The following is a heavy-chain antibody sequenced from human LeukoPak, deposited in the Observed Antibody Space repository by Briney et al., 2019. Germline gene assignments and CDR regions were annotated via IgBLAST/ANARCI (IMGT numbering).Heavy chain of an antibody. CDR3: ARGVDYYDSSGRTFDY. V-gene: IGHV1-8*01. D-gene: IGHD3-22*01. CDR2: MNPNSGNT. Sequence: ASVKVSCKASGYTFTSYDINWVRQATGQGLEWMGWMNPNSGNTGYAQKFQGRVIMTRNTSISTAYMELSSLRSDDTAVYYCARGVDYYDSSGRTFDYWGQGTLVTVSS. CDR1: GYTFTSYD. J-gene: IGHJ4*02.